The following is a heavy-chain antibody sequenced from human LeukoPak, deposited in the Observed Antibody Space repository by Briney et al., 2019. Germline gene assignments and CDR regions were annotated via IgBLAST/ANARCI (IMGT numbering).Heavy chain of an antibody. Sequence: GGSLRLSCAASGFTFSSYWMSWVRQAPGKGLEWVANIEKDGSDKYYVDSVKGRFTISRDNANNSVYLQMNSQRAEVSAVYYCARSVWPEVYWGEGALVTVSS. V-gene: IGHV3-7*01. CDR3: ARSVWPEVY. CDR2: IEKDGSDK. J-gene: IGHJ4*02. D-gene: IGHD2-21*01. CDR1: GFTFSSYW.